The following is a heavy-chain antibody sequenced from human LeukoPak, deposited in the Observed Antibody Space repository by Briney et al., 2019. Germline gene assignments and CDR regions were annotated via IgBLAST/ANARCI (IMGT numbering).Heavy chain of an antibody. Sequence: GGSLRLSCVASGFTFSSYAVSWVRQAPGKGLEWVSALSGSGGSTYYADSVRGRFTISRDNSKNTLYVQMNSLRDEDTAVYYCAKDPNALYYYDSSGRYWGQGTLVTVSS. CDR3: AKDPNALYYYDSSGRY. D-gene: IGHD3-22*01. J-gene: IGHJ4*02. CDR1: GFTFSSYA. CDR2: LSGSGGST. V-gene: IGHV3-23*01.